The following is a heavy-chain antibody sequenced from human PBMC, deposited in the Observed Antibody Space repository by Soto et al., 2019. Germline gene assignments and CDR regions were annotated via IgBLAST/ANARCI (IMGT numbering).Heavy chain of an antibody. CDR3: AKGGNYRTKNWFDP. D-gene: IGHD1-7*01. CDR2: ISGSGGST. CDR1: GFTFSSYA. V-gene: IGHV3-23*01. J-gene: IGHJ5*02. Sequence: GGSLRLSCAASGFTFSSYAMSWVRQAPGKGLEWVSAISGSGGSTYHADSVKGRFTISRDNSKNTLYLQMNSLRAEDTAVYYCAKGGNYRTKNWFDPWGQGTQVTAPQ.